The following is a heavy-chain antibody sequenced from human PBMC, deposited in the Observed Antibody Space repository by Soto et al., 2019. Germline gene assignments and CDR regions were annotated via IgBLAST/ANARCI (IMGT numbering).Heavy chain of an antibody. CDR1: GGSFSGYY. Sequence: PSETLSLTCAVYGGSFSGYYWSWIRQPPGKGLEWIGEINHSGSTNYNPSLKSRVTISVDTSKNQFSLKLSSVTAADTAVYYCACIFSGGYGYGFYYYGMDVWGQGTTVTSP. CDR2: INHSGST. CDR3: ACIFSGGYGYGFYYYGMDV. J-gene: IGHJ6*02. D-gene: IGHD5-18*01. V-gene: IGHV4-34*01.